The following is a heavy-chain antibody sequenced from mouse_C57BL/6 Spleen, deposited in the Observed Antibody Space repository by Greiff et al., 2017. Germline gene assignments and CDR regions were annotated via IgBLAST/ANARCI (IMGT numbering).Heavy chain of an antibody. Sequence: VKLQQPGAELVKPGASVKLSCTASGYTFTSYCMHWVKQRPGQGLEWIGMIHPNSGSTNYNEKFKSKATLTADKSSSTAYMQLSSLTSEDSAVYYCAREGVGVSYAMDYWGQGTSVTVSS. CDR3: AREGVGVSYAMDY. V-gene: IGHV1-64*01. J-gene: IGHJ4*01. CDR2: IHPNSGST. CDR1: GYTFTSYC. D-gene: IGHD6-2*01.